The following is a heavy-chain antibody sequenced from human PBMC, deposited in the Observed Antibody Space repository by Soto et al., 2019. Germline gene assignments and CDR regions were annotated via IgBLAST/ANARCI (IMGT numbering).Heavy chain of an antibody. CDR3: ARDRRGSPRIVGATPHWFDP. CDR1: GFTFSSYW. J-gene: IGHJ5*02. D-gene: IGHD1-26*01. Sequence: EVQLVESGGGLVQPGGSLRLSCAASGFTFSSYWMHWVRQAPGKGLVWVSRINSDGSSTSYADSVKGRFTISRDNAKNTLYLQMNSLRAEDTAVHYCARDRRGSPRIVGATPHWFDPWGQGTLVTVSS. CDR2: INSDGSST. V-gene: IGHV3-74*01.